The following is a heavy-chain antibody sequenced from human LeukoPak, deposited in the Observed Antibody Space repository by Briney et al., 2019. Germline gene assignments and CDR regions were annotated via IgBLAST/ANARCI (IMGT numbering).Heavy chain of an antibody. CDR1: GGSINGYY. V-gene: IGHV4-59*08. J-gene: IGHJ4*02. Sequence: PSETLSLTCTVSGGSINGYYWSWIRQSPGKGLESLGYIYYTGSTNYNPSLKSRVTMSVDTSRNQFFLGLSSVTAADTAVYFCARQNYGSAPLRYWGQGTLVTVSS. CDR2: IYYTGST. D-gene: IGHD3-10*01. CDR3: ARQNYGSAPLRY.